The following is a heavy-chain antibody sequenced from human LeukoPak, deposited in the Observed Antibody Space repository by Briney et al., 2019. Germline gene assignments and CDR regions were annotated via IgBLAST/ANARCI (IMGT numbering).Heavy chain of an antibody. CDR3: GRVSMYRQEAFDI. CDR1: GYTFTSYG. V-gene: IGHV1-18*01. CDR2: ISAYNGNT. J-gene: IGHJ3*02. D-gene: IGHD2-2*01. Sequence: ASVKVSCKASGYTFTSYGISWVRQAPGQGLAWVRWISAYNGNTNYAQKLQGRVTMTTDTSTSTAYMELRSLRSDDTAVYYCGRVSMYRQEAFDIWGQGTMVTVSS.